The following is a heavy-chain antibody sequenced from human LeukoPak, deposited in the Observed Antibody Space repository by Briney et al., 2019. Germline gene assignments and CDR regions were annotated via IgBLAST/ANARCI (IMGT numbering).Heavy chain of an antibody. V-gene: IGHV4-59*01. J-gene: IGHJ6*02. D-gene: IGHD4-23*01. CDR1: GGSISSYY. Sequence: SEALSLTCTVSGGSISSYYWSWIRQPPGKGLEWIGYIYYSGSTNYNPSLKSRVTISVDTSKNQFSLKLSSVTTADTAVYYCARDPGLSTTVVTAGYHYYGMDVWGQGTTVTVSS. CDR3: ARDPGLSTTVVTAGYHYYGMDV. CDR2: IYYSGST.